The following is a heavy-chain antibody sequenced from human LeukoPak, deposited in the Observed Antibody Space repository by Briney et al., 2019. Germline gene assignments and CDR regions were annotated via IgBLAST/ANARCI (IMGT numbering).Heavy chain of an antibody. V-gene: IGHV3-7*03. D-gene: IGHD2-15*01. J-gene: IGHJ4*02. CDR3: ARDRRYCSGSTCYSGVDY. Sequence: GGSLRLSCAASGFTFSNYWMNWVRQAPGKGLEWVANIKQDGSEKYYVDSVKGRFTISRDNSKNTLYLQMNSLRAEDTAVYYCARDRRYCSGSTCYSGVDYWGQGTLVTVSS. CDR1: GFTFSNYW. CDR2: IKQDGSEK.